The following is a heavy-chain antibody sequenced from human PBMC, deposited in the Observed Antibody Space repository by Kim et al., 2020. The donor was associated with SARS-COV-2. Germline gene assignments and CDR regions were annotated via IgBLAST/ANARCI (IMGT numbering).Heavy chain of an antibody. J-gene: IGHJ4*02. Sequence: YEDSVKGPFTISRDNSKNTLYLQMNSLRAEDTAVYYCAKTVAPEYYFDYWGQGTLVTVSS. D-gene: IGHD6-19*01. CDR3: AKTVAPEYYFDY. V-gene: IGHV3-23*01.